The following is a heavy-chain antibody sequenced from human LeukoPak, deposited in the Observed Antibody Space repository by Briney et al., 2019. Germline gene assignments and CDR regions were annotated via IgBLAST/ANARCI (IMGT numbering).Heavy chain of an antibody. CDR2: ISSSSSTI. Sequence: GGSLRLSCAASGFTFSSYSMNWVRQAPGKGLEWVSYISSSSSTIYYADSVKGRFTISRDNAKDSLYLQMNSLRSDDTAVYYCARAKTSGLAAAADYWGQGTLVTVSS. J-gene: IGHJ4*02. CDR3: ARAKTSGLAAAADY. D-gene: IGHD6-13*01. V-gene: IGHV3-48*01. CDR1: GFTFSSYS.